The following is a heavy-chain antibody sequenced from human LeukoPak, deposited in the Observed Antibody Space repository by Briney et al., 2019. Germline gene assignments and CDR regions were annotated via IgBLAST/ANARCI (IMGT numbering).Heavy chain of an antibody. CDR1: GGSISSYY. CDR2: IYYSGST. Sequence: PSETLSLTCTVSGGSISSYYWSWIRQPPGKGLEWIGYIYYSGSTNYNPSLKSRVTISVDTSKNQFSLKLSSVTAADTAVYYCARYVWGSYPTFEDYWGQGTLVTISS. V-gene: IGHV4-59*01. J-gene: IGHJ4*02. CDR3: ARYVWGSYPTFEDY. D-gene: IGHD3-16*02.